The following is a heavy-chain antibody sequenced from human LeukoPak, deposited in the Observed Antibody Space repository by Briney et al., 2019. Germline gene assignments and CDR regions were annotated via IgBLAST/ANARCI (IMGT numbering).Heavy chain of an antibody. CDR3: AKDSTFGSRWYSLSFFDY. D-gene: IGHD6-13*01. V-gene: IGHV3-23*01. CDR2: ISGSGGNT. CDR1: GFTFSSYA. J-gene: IGHJ4*02. Sequence: AGGSLRLSCAAPGFTFSSYAMRWVRQAPGKGLEWVSAISGSGGNTYYTDSVKGRFTISRDNSKHTMYLQMNSLRAKDTAVYYCAKDSTFGSRWYSLSFFDYWGQGPLVTVSS.